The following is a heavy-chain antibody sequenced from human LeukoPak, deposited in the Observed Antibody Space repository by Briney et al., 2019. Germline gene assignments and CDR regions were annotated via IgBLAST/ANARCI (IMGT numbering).Heavy chain of an antibody. CDR2: IYSSGST. V-gene: IGHV4-4*07. CDR1: GGSISNYY. Sequence: SETLSLTCTVSGGSISNYYWSWIRQPAGKGLEWIGRIYSSGSTDYNPSLKSRVTMSVDTSKNQFSLNLRSVTAADTAVYYCAREQGRGFDYWGQGTLVTVSS. D-gene: IGHD3-10*01. CDR3: AREQGRGFDY. J-gene: IGHJ4*02.